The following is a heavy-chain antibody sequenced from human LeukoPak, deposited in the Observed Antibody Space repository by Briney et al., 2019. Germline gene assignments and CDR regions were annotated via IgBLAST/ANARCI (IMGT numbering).Heavy chain of an antibody. D-gene: IGHD3-10*01. CDR2: ISGSGGST. J-gene: IGHJ4*02. CDR1: GFTFSSYA. CDR3: ARGEITMVRGVIIVHYFDY. V-gene: IGHV3-23*01. Sequence: SGGSLRLSCAASGFTFSSYAMSWVRQAPGKGLEWVSAISGSGGSTYYADSVKGRFTISRDNSKNTLYLQMNSLRAEDTAVYYCARGEITMVRGVIIVHYFDYWGQGTLVTVSS.